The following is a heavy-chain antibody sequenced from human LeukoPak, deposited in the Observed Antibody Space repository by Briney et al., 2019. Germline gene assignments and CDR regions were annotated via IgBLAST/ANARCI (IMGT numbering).Heavy chain of an antibody. J-gene: IGHJ4*02. V-gene: IGHV3-21*01. CDR1: GFTFSSYS. CDR2: INSSSSYI. CDR3: ARDGSSYDILTGYYLYFFDY. Sequence: GGSLRLSCAASGFTFSSYSMNWVRQAPGKGLEWVSSINSSSSYIYYADSVKGRFTISRDNAKNSLYLQMSSLRAEDTAVYYCARDGSSYDILTGYYLYFFDYWGQGSLVTVSS. D-gene: IGHD3-9*01.